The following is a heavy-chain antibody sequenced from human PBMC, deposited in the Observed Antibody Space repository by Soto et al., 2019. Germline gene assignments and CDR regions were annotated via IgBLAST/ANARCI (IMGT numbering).Heavy chain of an antibody. J-gene: IGHJ4*02. Sequence: QVQLVESGGGVVQPGRSLRLSCAASGFTFSSYAMHWVRQAPGKGLEWVAVISYDGSNKYYADSVKGRFTISRDNSKNTLYLQMNSLRAEDTAVHYCARQGYDILTGQPSAYYFDYWGQGTLVTVSS. V-gene: IGHV3-30-3*01. CDR1: GFTFSSYA. D-gene: IGHD3-9*01. CDR2: ISYDGSNK. CDR3: ARQGYDILTGQPSAYYFDY.